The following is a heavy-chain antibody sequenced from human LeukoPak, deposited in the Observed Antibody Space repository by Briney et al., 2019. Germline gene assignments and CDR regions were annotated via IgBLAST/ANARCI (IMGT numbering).Heavy chain of an antibody. CDR3: ARHLSGVTGYTYGRGIDY. Sequence: PGGSLRLSCEASGFTFSNYEMNWVRQAPGKGLEWISYITTTGDRIQYADSVKGRFTISRDNAKTSLYLQMNSLRAEDTAVYYCARHLSGVTGYTYGRGIDYWGQGTLVTVSS. CDR1: GFTFSNYE. D-gene: IGHD5-18*01. V-gene: IGHV3-48*03. CDR2: ITTTGDRI. J-gene: IGHJ4*02.